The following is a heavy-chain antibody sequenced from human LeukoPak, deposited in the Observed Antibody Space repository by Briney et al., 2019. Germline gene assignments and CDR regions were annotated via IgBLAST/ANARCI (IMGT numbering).Heavy chain of an antibody. Sequence: PGGSLRLSCAASGFTFSNYAMSWVRHAPGKGLESVSAISASGSNTYYADSVKGRFTISRDNSKNTLYLQMNSLRAEGTAVYYCAKGQSGWSRGDFDFWGQGALVTVSS. CDR2: ISASGSNT. J-gene: IGHJ4*02. CDR1: GFTFSNYA. D-gene: IGHD6-19*01. V-gene: IGHV3-23*01. CDR3: AKGQSGWSRGDFDF.